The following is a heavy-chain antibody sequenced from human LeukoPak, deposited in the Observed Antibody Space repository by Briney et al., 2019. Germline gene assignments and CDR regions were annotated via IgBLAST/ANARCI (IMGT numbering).Heavy chain of an antibody. D-gene: IGHD3-10*01. CDR3: AKDPSYSTMVRGVISFDY. CDR1: GFTFSSYA. CDR2: ISGSGGST. J-gene: IGHJ4*02. V-gene: IGHV3-23*01. Sequence: GGSLRLSCAASGFTFSSYAMSWVRQAPGKGLEWVSAISGSGGSTYNADSVKGRFTISRDNSKNTLYLQMNSLRAEDTAVYYCAKDPSYSTMVRGVISFDYWGQGTLVTVSS.